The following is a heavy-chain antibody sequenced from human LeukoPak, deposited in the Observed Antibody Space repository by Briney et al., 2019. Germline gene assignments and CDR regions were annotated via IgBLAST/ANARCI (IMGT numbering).Heavy chain of an antibody. CDR2: IKQDGSDK. D-gene: IGHD7-27*01. V-gene: IGHV3-7*01. CDR3: ARAKITGARPDYFDY. J-gene: IGHJ4*02. CDR1: GFTFSSYW. Sequence: GALRLSCAASGFTFSSYWMSWVRQAPGKGLEWVANIKQDGSDKYYVDSVKGRFIISRDNAKESLYLQMNSLRAKDTAVYYCARAKITGARPDYFDYWGQGNLVTVSS.